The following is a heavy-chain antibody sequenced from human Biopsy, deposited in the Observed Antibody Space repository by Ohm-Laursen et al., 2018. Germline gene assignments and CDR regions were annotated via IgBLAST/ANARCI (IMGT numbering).Heavy chain of an antibody. CDR3: VREPKTGTAEAWYFDL. CDR2: ISYNERT. Sequence: LSLTRSVSGASVKTSGYFWAWIRQRPGKGLEWIGYISYNERTHYNPSLTSRLAISFDTSNNRISLQLRSVSVADTAVYYCVREPKTGTAEAWYFDLWGRGSPVTVPS. V-gene: IGHV4-31*02. J-gene: IGHJ2*01. CDR1: GASVKTSGYF. D-gene: IGHD3-9*01.